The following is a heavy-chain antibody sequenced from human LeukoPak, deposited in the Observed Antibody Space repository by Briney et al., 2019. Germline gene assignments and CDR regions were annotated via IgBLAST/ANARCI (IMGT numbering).Heavy chain of an antibody. CDR1: GFTFSTYS. CDR2: ISSRSYI. CDR3: AREGVGSYYGSGDY. Sequence: PGGSLRLSCAASGFTFSTYSMNWVRQAPGKGLEWVSFISSRSYIYHAASVKGRFTISRDNAKNSLYLQMNSLSAEDTAVYYCAREGVGSYYGSGDYWGQGTLVTVSS. D-gene: IGHD1-26*01. V-gene: IGHV3-21*04. J-gene: IGHJ4*02.